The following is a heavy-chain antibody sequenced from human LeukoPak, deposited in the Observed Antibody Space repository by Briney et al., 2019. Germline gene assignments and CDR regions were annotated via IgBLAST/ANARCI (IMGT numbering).Heavy chain of an antibody. V-gene: IGHV3-7*01. CDR2: IKQDGSEK. CDR3: ARVRDCGGDCYFAHVDYMDV. Sequence: GGSLRLSCAASGFTFSSYWMSWVRQAPGKGLEWVANIKQDGSEKYYVDSVKGRFTISRDNAKNSLYLQMNSLRAEDTAVYYCARVRDCGGDCYFAHVDYMDVWGKGTTVTVSS. J-gene: IGHJ6*03. CDR1: GFTFSSYW. D-gene: IGHD2-21*02.